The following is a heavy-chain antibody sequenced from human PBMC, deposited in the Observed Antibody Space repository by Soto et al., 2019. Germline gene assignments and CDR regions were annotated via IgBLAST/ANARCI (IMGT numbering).Heavy chain of an antibody. CDR2: IKSKTDGGTT. CDR3: TTDPHYYDSSGYYYVTYYFDY. V-gene: IGHV3-15*01. CDR1: GFTFSNAW. J-gene: IGHJ4*02. D-gene: IGHD3-22*01. Sequence: GGSLRLSCAASGFTFSNAWMSWVRQAPGKGLEWVGRIKSKTDGGTTDYAAPVKGRFTISRDDSKNTLYLQMNSLKTEDTAVYYCTTDPHYYDSSGYYYVTYYFDYWGQGTLVTVSS.